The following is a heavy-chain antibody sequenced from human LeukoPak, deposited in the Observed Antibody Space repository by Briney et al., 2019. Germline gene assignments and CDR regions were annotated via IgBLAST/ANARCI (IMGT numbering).Heavy chain of an antibody. Sequence: SXXXSCKASGGTFISYAISWVRQAPGQGLEWMGRIIPIFGTANYAQKLQGRVTITTDESTSTAYMEVRRVRSEDTAVYYCARAPGYRSGGSCLDYWGQGTLVTVSS. CDR3: ARAPGYRSGGSCLDY. J-gene: IGHJ4*02. CDR2: IIPIFGTA. CDR1: GGTFISYA. D-gene: IGHD2-15*01. V-gene: IGHV1-69*05.